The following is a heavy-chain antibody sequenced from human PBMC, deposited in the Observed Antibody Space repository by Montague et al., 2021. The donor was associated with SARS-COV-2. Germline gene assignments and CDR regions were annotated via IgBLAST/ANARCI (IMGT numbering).Heavy chain of an antibody. CDR3: VRHPHYDGLNGPPDF. CDR1: GVSVTDYY. D-gene: IGHD3-9*01. J-gene: IGHJ4*02. V-gene: IGHV4-59*08. CDR2: VLYNKGT. Sequence: SETLSLTCTVSGVSVTDYYWSWIRQPPGKGLKWVGDVLYNKGTNFNPSLKSRVAISVDTSKNQFSLRLTSVTAADTAFYHCVRHPHYDGLNGPPDFWDQGALVTVSS.